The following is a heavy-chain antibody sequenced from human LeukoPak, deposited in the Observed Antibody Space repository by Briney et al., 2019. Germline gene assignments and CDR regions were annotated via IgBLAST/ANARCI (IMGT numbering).Heavy chain of an antibody. CDR3: ARGRGNSSSWYFDY. J-gene: IGHJ4*02. Sequence: GGSLRLSCAASGFIFSNYAMNWVRQAPGKGLKWVSSISGSGGNTYYADSVKGRFTISRDNSKNTLYLQMNSLRAEDTAVYYCARGRGNSSSWYFDYWGQGILVTVSS. CDR2: ISGSGGNT. D-gene: IGHD6-13*01. CDR1: GFIFSNYA. V-gene: IGHV3-23*01.